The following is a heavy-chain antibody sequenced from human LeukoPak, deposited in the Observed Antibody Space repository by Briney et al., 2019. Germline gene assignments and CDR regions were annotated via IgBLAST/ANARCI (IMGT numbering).Heavy chain of an antibody. CDR1: GYTFTSYY. V-gene: IGHV1-46*01. CDR2: INPSGGST. J-gene: IGHJ4*02. Sequence: ASVKVSCKASGYTFTSYYMHWVRQAPGQGLEWMGIINPSGGSTSYAQKFQGRVTMTRDTSTSTVYMELSSLRPEDTAVYYCARGPALIVVVPAAKGFDYWGQGTLVTVSS. CDR3: ARGPALIVVVPAAKGFDY. D-gene: IGHD2-2*01.